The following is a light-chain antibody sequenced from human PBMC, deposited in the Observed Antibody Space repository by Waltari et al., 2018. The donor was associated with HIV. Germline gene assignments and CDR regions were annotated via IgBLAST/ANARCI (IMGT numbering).Light chain of an antibody. CDR3: QVWDSNTDHWV. V-gene: IGLV3-21*04. CDR2: GDS. Sequence: SYVLTQPPSVSVAPGKTARMTCGGDNIGSKSVHWYQKKPGQAPVLVINGDSDRPSGIPERLSGSNSGNTATLTISRVEAGDEADYYCQVWDSNTDHWVFGGGTKLTVL. CDR1: NIGSKS. J-gene: IGLJ3*02.